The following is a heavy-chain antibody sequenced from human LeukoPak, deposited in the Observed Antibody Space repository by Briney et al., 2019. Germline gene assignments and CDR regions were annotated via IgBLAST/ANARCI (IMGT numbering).Heavy chain of an antibody. J-gene: IGHJ3*02. V-gene: IGHV4-59*01. D-gene: IGHD3-22*01. CDR2: IYYSGST. CDR3: ARAVLYYYDSSGYYDLHAFDI. Sequence: SETLSLTCTVSGVSISSYYWNWIRQPPGKGLEWIGYIYYSGSTNYNPSLKSRVTISVDTSKNQFSLKLSSVTAADTAVYYCARAVLYYYDSSGYYDLHAFDIWGQGTMVTVSS. CDR1: GVSISSYY.